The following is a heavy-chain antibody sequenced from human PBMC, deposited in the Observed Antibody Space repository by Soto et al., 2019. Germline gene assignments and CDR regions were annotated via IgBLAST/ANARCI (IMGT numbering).Heavy chain of an antibody. Sequence: QVQLVESGGGVVQPGRSLRLSCAASGFIFSNFSIHWVRQAPGKGLEWVAGVSYDGNNKYFTDSVKGRFTISRDNSKNTLYLQMTSLRAEDTAVYYCARDWFDSSGYPLDAFDIWGQGTMVTVSS. CDR2: VSYDGNNK. V-gene: IGHV3-30*04. J-gene: IGHJ3*02. D-gene: IGHD3-22*01. CDR1: GFIFSNFS. CDR3: ARDWFDSSGYPLDAFDI.